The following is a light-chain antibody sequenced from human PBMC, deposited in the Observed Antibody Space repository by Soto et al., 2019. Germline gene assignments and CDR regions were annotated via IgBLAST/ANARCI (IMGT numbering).Light chain of an antibody. V-gene: IGLV2-14*01. CDR1: SSDVGAYNF. Sequence: QSALTQPASVSGSPGQSITISCSGTSSDVGAYNFVSWYQVHPGRAPNLIISEVTVRPSGVSNRFSGSKSGNTASLTISGLQAEDEADYYCSSYTSRSTLDYVFGSGTKVTVL. CDR3: SSYTSRSTLDYV. CDR2: EVT. J-gene: IGLJ1*01.